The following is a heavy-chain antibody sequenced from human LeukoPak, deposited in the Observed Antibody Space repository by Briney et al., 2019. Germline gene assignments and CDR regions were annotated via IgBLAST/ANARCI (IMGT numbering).Heavy chain of an antibody. V-gene: IGHV3-7*04. J-gene: IGHJ4*02. Sequence: GGSLRLSCAASGFTFSSYAMSWVRQAPGKGLEWVANIKQDGSEKYYVDSVKGRFTISRDNAKNSLYLQMNSLRAEDTAVYYCARVPPKDRSAIPMDWGQGTLVTVSS. CDR1: GFTFSSYA. CDR3: ARVPPKDRSAIPMD. CDR2: IKQDGSEK.